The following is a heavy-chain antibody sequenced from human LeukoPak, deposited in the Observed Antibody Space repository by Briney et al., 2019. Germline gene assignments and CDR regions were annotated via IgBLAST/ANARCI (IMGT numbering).Heavy chain of an antibody. D-gene: IGHD3-3*01. Sequence: ASVKVSCKASGYTFTGYYMHWVRQAPGQGLEWMGWINPNSGGTNYAQKFQGRVTMIRDTSISTAYMELSRLRSDDTAVYYCARDRNVRFLEWLHYFDYWGQGTLVTVSS. CDR3: ARDRNVRFLEWLHYFDY. V-gene: IGHV1-2*02. J-gene: IGHJ4*02. CDR1: GYTFTGYY. CDR2: INPNSGGT.